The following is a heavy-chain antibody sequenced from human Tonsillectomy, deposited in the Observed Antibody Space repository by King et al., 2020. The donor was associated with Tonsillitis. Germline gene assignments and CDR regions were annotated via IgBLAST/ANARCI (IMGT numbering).Heavy chain of an antibody. CDR3: ARHGGGATFDS. CDR2: IYYSGRT. V-gene: IGHV4-39*01. D-gene: IGHD1-26*01. J-gene: IGHJ4*02. Sequence: QLQESGPGLVKPSETLSLTCTVSGDSIRNNAYYWGWIRQPPGKGLEWIGSIYYSGRTYYNPSLKSRVTIFVDTSKNQFSLMLRSVTAADTAVYYCARHGGGATFDSWGQGTLVTVSS. CDR1: GDSIRNNAYY.